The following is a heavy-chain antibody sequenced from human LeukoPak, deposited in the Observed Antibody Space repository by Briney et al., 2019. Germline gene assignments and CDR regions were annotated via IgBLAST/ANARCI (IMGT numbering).Heavy chain of an antibody. J-gene: IGHJ4*02. CDR1: GFTFSSYE. CDR2: ISQDGSSI. Sequence: GGSLRLSCAASGFTFSSYEMNWVRQAPGKGLQWVSYISQDGSSIFYADSVKGRFTISRDNAKNSLYLQMNSLGVEDTAVYYWATSSRTVVASFDYWGRGILVTVSS. CDR3: ATSSRTVVASFDY. D-gene: IGHD3-22*01. V-gene: IGHV3-48*03.